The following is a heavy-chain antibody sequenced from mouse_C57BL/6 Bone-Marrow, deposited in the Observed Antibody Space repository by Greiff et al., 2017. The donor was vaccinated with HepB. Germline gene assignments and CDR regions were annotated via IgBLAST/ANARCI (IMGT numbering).Heavy chain of an antibody. CDR2: IHPNSGST. CDR3: ARSRDTWFAY. J-gene: IGHJ3*01. Sequence: VQLQQPGAELVKPGASVKLSCKASGYTFTSYWMHWVKQRPGQGLEWVGMIHPNSGSTNYNEKFKSKATLTVDKSSSTAYMQLSSLTSEDSAVYYCARSRDTWFAYWGQGTLVTVSA. CDR1: GYTFTSYW. V-gene: IGHV1-64*01. D-gene: IGHD3-3*01.